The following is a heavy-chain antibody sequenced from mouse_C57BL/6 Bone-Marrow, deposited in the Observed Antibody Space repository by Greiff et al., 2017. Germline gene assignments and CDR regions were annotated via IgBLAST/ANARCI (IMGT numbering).Heavy chain of an antibody. CDR2: ISSGGSYT. J-gene: IGHJ2*01. V-gene: IGHV5-6*01. CDR3: ARNYGYFDY. CDR1: GFTFSSYG. Sequence: EVQGVESGGDLVKPGGSLKLSCAASGFTFSSYGMSWVRQTPDKRLEWVATISSGGSYTYYPDSVKGRFTISRDNAKNTLYLQMSSLKSEDTAMYYCARNYGYFDYWGQGTTLTVSS. D-gene: IGHD1-1*01.